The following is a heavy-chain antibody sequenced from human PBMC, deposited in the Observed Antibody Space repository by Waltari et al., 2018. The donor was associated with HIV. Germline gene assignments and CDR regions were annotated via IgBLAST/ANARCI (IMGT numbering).Heavy chain of an antibody. CDR2: ISVYNGNT. V-gene: IGHV1-18*01. CDR3: ARDRADDILTGPLGP. Sequence: QVQRVQSGAEVKKPGASGKVSCKASAYTFNSTYGITWVRQAPGQGLEWMGWISVYNGNTNYAQKLQGRITMTTDTSTRTTYMELRSLRSDDTAVYYCARDRADDILTGPLGPWGQGTLVTVSS. D-gene: IGHD3-9*01. CDR1: AYTFNSTYG. J-gene: IGHJ5*02.